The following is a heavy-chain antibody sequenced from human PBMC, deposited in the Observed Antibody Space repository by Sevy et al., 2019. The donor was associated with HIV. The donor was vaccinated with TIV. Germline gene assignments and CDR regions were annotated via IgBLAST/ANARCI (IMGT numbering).Heavy chain of an antibody. D-gene: IGHD2-15*01. CDR1: GFTFGDYA. CDR3: TRVGCSGGSCYSGYYYYGMDV. V-gene: IGHV3-49*04. Sequence: GSLRLSCTASGFTFGDYAMSWVRQAPGKGLEGVGFIRSKAYGGTTEYAGSVKGRFTISRDDSKSIAYLQMNSLKTEDTAVYYCTRVGCSGGSCYSGYYYYGMDVWGQGTTVTVSS. CDR2: IRSKAYGGTT. J-gene: IGHJ6*02.